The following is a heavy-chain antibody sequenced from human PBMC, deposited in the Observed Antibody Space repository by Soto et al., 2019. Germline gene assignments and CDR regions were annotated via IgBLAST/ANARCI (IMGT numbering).Heavy chain of an antibody. J-gene: IGHJ6*02. CDR3: ASSPSSPYYYYGMDV. Sequence: QVQLVESGGGVVQPGRSLRLSCAASGFTFSSYGMHWVRQAPGKGLEWVAVISYDGSNKYYADSVRGRFTISRDNSKNTLYLQMNSLRAEDTAVYYCASSPSSPYYYYGMDVWGQGTTVTVSS. CDR1: GFTFSSYG. CDR2: ISYDGSNK. V-gene: IGHV3-30*03.